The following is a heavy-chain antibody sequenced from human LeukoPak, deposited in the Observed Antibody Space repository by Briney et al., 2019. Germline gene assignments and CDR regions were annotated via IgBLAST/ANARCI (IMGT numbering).Heavy chain of an antibody. J-gene: IGHJ6*02. D-gene: IGHD3-3*01. Sequence: SQTLSLTCTVSGGSISSGDYYWSWIRQPPGTGLEWIGYIYYSGSTYYNPSLKSRVTISVDTPKNQFSLKLSSVTAADTAVYYCAREGYYDFWSGTYRLGGMDVWGQGTTVTVSS. CDR1: GGSISSGDYY. V-gene: IGHV4-30-4*01. CDR3: AREGYYDFWSGTYRLGGMDV. CDR2: IYYSGST.